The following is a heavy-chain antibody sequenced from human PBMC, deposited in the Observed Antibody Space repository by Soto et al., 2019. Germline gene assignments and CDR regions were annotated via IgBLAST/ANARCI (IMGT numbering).Heavy chain of an antibody. D-gene: IGHD4-17*01. CDR2: MSYDESNK. J-gene: IGHJ2*01. CDR3: AKDRSYGDYGLGWYFDL. CDR1: GFTFSTYG. Sequence: QVQLVESGGAVVQPGKSLRLSCAASGFTFSTYGMHWVRQAPGKGLEWVAVMSYDESNKYYGDSVKGRFTISRDNSKHTLYLQMDSLRADDTAVYYCAKDRSYGDYGLGWYFDLWGRGTLVTVSS. V-gene: IGHV3-30*18.